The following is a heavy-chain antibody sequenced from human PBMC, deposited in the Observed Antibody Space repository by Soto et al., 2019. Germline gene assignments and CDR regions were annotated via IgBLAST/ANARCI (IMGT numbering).Heavy chain of an antibody. CDR3: VRDFLYAFDI. J-gene: IGHJ3*02. CDR1: QFTFSSYS. V-gene: IGHV3-48*02. CDR2: ISGGSRAI. Sequence: EAQLVESGGGLVQPGGSLRLSCAASQFTFSSYSMNWVRQAPGRGQEQISYISGGSRAIYYADSVKGRFIVSRDNDKDSLYLQMNSLRDEDTAVYYCVRDFLYAFDIWGQGTMVTVSS.